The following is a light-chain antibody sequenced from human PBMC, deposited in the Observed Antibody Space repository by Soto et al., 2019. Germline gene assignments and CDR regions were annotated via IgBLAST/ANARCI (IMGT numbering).Light chain of an antibody. Sequence: VLGPSSVTKSLNTGGRATLAGSASRSVSSSFLAWYQQKPGQAPRLLIYGASSSATGIPDRFSGSGAGTDFTLTISSLEPADVAVYYCQQYGRSPPLTFGGGTKVDI. CDR1: RSVSSSF. V-gene: IGKV3-20*01. CDR2: GAS. J-gene: IGKJ4*01. CDR3: QQYGRSPPLT.